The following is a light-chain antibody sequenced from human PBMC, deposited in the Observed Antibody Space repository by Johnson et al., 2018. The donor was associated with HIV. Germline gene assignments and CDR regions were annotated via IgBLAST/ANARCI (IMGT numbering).Light chain of an antibody. CDR2: DNN. Sequence: QSVLTQPPSVSAAPGQKVTISCSGSSSNIGNHYVSCYQQLPGTAPKLLIYDNNKRPSGIPDRFSGSKSGTSATLGITGLQTGDEADYYCGTWDSSLSVLYVFGTGTKVTVL. J-gene: IGLJ1*01. V-gene: IGLV1-51*01. CDR1: SSNIGNHY. CDR3: GTWDSSLSVLYV.